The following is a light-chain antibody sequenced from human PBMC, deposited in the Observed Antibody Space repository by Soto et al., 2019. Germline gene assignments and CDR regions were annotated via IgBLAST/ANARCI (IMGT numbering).Light chain of an antibody. CDR2: AAS. J-gene: IGKJ4*01. V-gene: IGKV3D-20*02. CDR3: QQRANWPLT. CDR1: QSVSVNS. Sequence: EIVLTQSPGTLSLSPGERATLSCRASQSVSVNSLAWYQQKGGQAPRLLIYAASTRATGVPDRFSGTGSGTDFALTISSLEPEDFAVYYCQQRANWPLTFGGGTKVEIK.